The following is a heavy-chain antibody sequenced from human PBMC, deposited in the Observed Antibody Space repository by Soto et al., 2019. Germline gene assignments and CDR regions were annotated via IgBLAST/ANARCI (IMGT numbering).Heavy chain of an antibody. CDR1: GFSLSNARMG. J-gene: IGHJ5*02. CDR3: ARNVLLWFGESGWFDP. D-gene: IGHD3-10*01. CDR2: IFSNDEK. V-gene: IGHV2-26*01. Sequence: QVTLKESGPVLVNPTETLTLTCTVSGFSLSNARMGVSWIRQPPGKALEWLAHIFSNDEKSYSTSLKSRLTISKDTSKSQVVLTMTNMDPVDTATYYCARNVLLWFGESGWFDPWGQGTLVTVSS.